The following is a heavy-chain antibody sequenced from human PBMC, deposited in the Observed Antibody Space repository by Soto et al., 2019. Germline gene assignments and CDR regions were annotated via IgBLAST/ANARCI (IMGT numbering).Heavy chain of an antibody. CDR3: ARRGELPIAARSGYYYGMDV. D-gene: IGHD6-6*01. CDR2: INSDGSST. CDR1: GFTFSSYW. J-gene: IGHJ6*02. V-gene: IGHV3-74*01. Sequence: GGSLRLSCAASGFTFSSYWMHWVRQAPGKGLVWVSRINSDGSSTSYADSVKGRFTISRDNAKNTLYLQMNSLRAEGTAVYYCARRGELPIAARSGYYYGMDVWGQGTTVTVS.